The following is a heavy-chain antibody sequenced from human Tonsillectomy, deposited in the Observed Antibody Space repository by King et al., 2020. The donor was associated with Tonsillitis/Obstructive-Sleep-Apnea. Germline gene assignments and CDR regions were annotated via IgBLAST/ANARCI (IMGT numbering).Heavy chain of an antibody. CDR3: TKDTGLGTYYYMDV. Sequence: VKLVEAGGGLVQPGRSLRLSCVASGFTFDDYAMHWVRQIPGKGLEWVSGISWNSGNIGYADSVKGRFTISRDKAKNYLYLQMNSLRVEDTTFYYCTKDTGLGTYYYMDVWGKGTTVTVSS. V-gene: IGHV3-9*01. D-gene: IGHD7-27*01. J-gene: IGHJ6*03. CDR1: GFTFDDYA. CDR2: ISWNSGNI.